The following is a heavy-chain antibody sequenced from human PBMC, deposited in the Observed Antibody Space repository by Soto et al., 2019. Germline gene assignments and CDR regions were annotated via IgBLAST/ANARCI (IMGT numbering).Heavy chain of an antibody. J-gene: IGHJ4*02. D-gene: IGHD6-13*01. CDR1: GYTFSSYW. V-gene: IGHV3-74*01. CDR2: INSDGSRT. Sequence: GGSLRPSWAASGYTFSSYWMHWVRQAPGEGLVWVARINSDGSRTTYADSVKGRFTISRDSAKNTVYLQMNSLRVEDTAVYYCTRDSVGSSCLHYFDYCRQRPLVPASS. CDR3: TRDSVGSSCLHYFDY.